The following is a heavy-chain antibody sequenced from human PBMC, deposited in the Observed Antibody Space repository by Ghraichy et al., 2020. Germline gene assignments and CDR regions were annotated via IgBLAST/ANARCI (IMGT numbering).Heavy chain of an antibody. CDR3: ANWRAGAFDI. V-gene: IGHV4-39*01. CDR1: GGSISSSSYY. CDR2: IYYSGST. J-gene: IGHJ3*02. D-gene: IGHD1-1*01. Sequence: SETLSLTCTVSGGSISSSSYYWGWIRQPPGKGLEWIGSIYYSGSTYYNPSLKSRVTISVDTSKNQFSLKLSSVTAADTAVYYCANWRAGAFDIWGQGTMVTVPS.